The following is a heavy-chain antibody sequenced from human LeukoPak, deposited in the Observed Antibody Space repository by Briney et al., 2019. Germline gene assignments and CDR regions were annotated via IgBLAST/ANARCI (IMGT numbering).Heavy chain of an antibody. V-gene: IGHV4-30-4*08. CDR3: ARAGGGFPPDY. J-gene: IGHJ4*02. CDR2: IYYSGNT. D-gene: IGHD4-23*01. CDR1: GGSISSGDYY. Sequence: PSQTLSLTCTVSGGSISSGDYYWSWIRQPPGKGLEWFGYIYYSGNTYYKPSFKSRVTISVETSTNHFYLKLSSVPAADTAVYYCARAGGGFPPDYWGQGTLVTVSS.